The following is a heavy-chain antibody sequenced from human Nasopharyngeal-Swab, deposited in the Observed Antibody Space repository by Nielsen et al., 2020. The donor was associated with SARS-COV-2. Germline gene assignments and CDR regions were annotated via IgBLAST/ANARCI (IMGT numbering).Heavy chain of an antibody. CDR2: ISWNRGSV. V-gene: IGHV3-9*01. CDR1: GFNFDDYA. Sequence: SLKISCAASGFNFDDYAMHWVRQAPGKGLEWVSGISWNRGSVAYADSVRGRFTISRDNVKNSLHLQMNGLRAEDTAVYYCARDGLDYDFWSAYFMDVWGQGTTVTVSS. CDR3: ARDGLDYDFWSAYFMDV. J-gene: IGHJ6*02. D-gene: IGHD3-3*01.